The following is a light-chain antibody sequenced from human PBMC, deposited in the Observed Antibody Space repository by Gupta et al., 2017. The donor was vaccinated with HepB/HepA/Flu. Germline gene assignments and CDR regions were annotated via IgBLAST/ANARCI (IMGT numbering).Light chain of an antibody. Sequence: QSALTQPASVSGSPGQLITISCTGTSSDIGANDYASWYQQHPGKAPKLIIYDVYNRPSGVSTRFSGSKSGNTASLTISGLQTEDEADYYCTSYTFSTAVVFGGGTKLTVL. V-gene: IGLV2-14*03. CDR1: SSDIGANDY. J-gene: IGLJ3*02. CDR3: TSYTFSTAVV. CDR2: DVY.